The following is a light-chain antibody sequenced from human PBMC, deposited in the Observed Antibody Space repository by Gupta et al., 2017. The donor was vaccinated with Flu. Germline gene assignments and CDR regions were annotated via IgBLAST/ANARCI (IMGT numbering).Light chain of an antibody. CDR3: QSYDSSLSGSWV. V-gene: IGLV1-40*01. Sequence: QSALTQPPYASAATGQSVHITRPGSSSNIGAGYDVHWYQQLPGTAPKLLIYGNSNRPSGVPDRFSGSKSGTSASLAITGLQAEDEADYYCQSYDSSLSGSWVFGGGTKLTVL. CDR2: GNS. CDR1: SSNIGAGYD. J-gene: IGLJ3*02.